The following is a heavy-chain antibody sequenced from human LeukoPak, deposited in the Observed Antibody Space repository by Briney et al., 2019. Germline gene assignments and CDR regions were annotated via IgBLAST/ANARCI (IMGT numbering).Heavy chain of an antibody. J-gene: IGHJ4*02. Sequence: GGSLRLSCAVSGFTFDDYAMHWVRHVPGKGLEWVSGINWNSDSIGYADSVKGRFTTSRDNAKNSLYLQMNSLKAEDTAVYYCARDLELRYFDWSPWYYFDYWGQGTLVTVSS. CDR3: ARDLELRYFDWSPWYYFDY. CDR1: GFTFDDYA. CDR2: INWNSDSI. V-gene: IGHV3-9*01. D-gene: IGHD3-9*01.